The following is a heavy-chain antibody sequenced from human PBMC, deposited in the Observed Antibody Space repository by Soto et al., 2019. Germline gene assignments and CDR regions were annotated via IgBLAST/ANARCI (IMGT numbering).Heavy chain of an antibody. Sequence: SETLSLTCAVSGGSISSGGYSWSWIRQPPGKGLEWIGYIYHSGSTYYNPSLKSRVTISVDRSKNQFSLKLSSVTAADTAVYYCARSKYCGGDCYRPGAFDIWGQGTMVTVS. CDR3: ARSKYCGGDCYRPGAFDI. J-gene: IGHJ3*02. D-gene: IGHD2-21*02. CDR1: GGSISSGGYS. V-gene: IGHV4-30-2*01. CDR2: IYHSGST.